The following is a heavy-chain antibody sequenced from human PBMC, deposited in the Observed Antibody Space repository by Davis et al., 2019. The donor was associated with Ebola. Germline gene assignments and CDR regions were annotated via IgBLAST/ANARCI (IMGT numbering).Heavy chain of an antibody. CDR1: GFTFSSYS. Sequence: GESLKISCAASGFTFSSYSMNWVRQAPGKGLEWVSYISSSSSTIYYADSVKGRFTISRDDAKKSLYLQMDSLRAEDTAVYYCARGLIGYYYYYGMDVWGKGTTVTVSS. V-gene: IGHV3-48*04. CDR3: ARGLIGYYYYYGMDV. D-gene: IGHD3-22*01. J-gene: IGHJ6*04. CDR2: ISSSSSTI.